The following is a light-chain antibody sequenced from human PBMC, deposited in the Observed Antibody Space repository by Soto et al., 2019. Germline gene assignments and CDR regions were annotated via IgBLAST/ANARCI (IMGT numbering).Light chain of an antibody. CDR2: GAS. V-gene: IGKV3-15*01. CDR1: QSVGGT. Sequence: EILLTQSPATLSVSPGERATLSCRASQSVGGTLAWYQQKPGQAPRLLIYGASTRATGVPARFSGSVSGTEFTLTISSLQSEDLAVYYCQQYHDWPPLTFGGGTKVETK. CDR3: QQYHDWPPLT. J-gene: IGKJ4*01.